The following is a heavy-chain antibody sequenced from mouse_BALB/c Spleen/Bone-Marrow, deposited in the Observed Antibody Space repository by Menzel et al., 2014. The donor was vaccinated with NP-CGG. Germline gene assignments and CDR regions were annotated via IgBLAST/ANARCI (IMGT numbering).Heavy chain of an antibody. Sequence: EVQRVESGGGLVKLGGSLKLSCAASGFTFSSYYMSWVRQTPEKRLELVAAITSNGGSTYYPDTVKGRFTISRDNAKNTLYLQMSSLKSEDTALYYCARHGGNYAMDYWGQGTSVTVSS. J-gene: IGHJ4*01. CDR1: GFTFSSYY. V-gene: IGHV5-6-2*01. CDR2: ITSNGGST. CDR3: ARHGGNYAMDY.